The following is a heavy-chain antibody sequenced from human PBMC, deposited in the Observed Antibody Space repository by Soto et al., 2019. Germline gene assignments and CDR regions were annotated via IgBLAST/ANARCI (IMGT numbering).Heavy chain of an antibody. D-gene: IGHD3-22*01. CDR1: GGSFSGYY. J-gene: IGHJ5*02. Sequence: QVQLQQWGAGLLKPSETLSLTCAVYGGSFSGYYWSWIRQPPGKGLEWIGEINHSGSTNYNPSLKSRVTISVDKSKNRFSLKLSSVTAADTAVYYCARDVNYYDSSGYYLGGWFDPWGQGTLVTVSS. CDR3: ARDVNYYDSSGYYLGGWFDP. V-gene: IGHV4-34*01. CDR2: INHSGST.